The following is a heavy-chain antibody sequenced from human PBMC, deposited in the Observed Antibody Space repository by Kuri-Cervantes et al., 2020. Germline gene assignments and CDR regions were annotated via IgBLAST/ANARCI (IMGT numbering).Heavy chain of an antibody. CDR1: GGSFSGYY. J-gene: IGHJ3*02. V-gene: IGHV4-34*01. CDR2: INHRGST. CDR3: ASSMYYYYDSSGYGAFDI. D-gene: IGHD3-22*01. Sequence: SETLSLTCAVYGGSFSGYYWSWIRQPPGKGLEWIGEINHRGSTNYSPSLKSRVTISVDTSKKQFSLKLSSVTAADTAVYYCASSMYYYYDSSGYGAFDIWGQGTMVTVSS.